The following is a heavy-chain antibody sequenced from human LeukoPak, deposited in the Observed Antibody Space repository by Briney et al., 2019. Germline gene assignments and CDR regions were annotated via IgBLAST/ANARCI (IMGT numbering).Heavy chain of an antibody. CDR3: ARDGERSFDY. CDR1: GFTFDDYG. Sequence: GGSLRLSCAAFGFTFDDYGMSWVRQAPGEGLEWVSSISSSSSYIYYADSVKGRFTISRDNSKSTLFLHMNNVRVDDTAVYYCARDGERSFDYWGQGTLVTVSS. V-gene: IGHV3-21*01. CDR2: ISSSSSYI. D-gene: IGHD3-10*01. J-gene: IGHJ4*02.